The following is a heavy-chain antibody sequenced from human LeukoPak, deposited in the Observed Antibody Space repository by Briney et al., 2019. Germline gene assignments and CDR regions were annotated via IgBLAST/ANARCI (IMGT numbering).Heavy chain of an antibody. CDR2: INPSGGST. CDR1: GYTLTSYY. D-gene: IGHD2-15*01. Sequence: ASVKVSCKASGYTLTSYYMHWVRQAPGQGLEWMGIINPSGGSTSYAQKFQGRVTMTRDTSTSTVYMELSSLRSEDTAVYYCARDACSGGSCYSGNWFDPWGQGTLVTVSS. V-gene: IGHV1-46*01. CDR3: ARDACSGGSCYSGNWFDP. J-gene: IGHJ5*02.